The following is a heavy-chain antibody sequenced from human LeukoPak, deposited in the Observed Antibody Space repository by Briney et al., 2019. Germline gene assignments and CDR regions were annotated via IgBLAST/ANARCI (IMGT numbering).Heavy chain of an antibody. CDR3: ARGGMVRGVIIRARYYYYYMDV. D-gene: IGHD3-10*01. Sequence: SETLSLTCAVYGVSFSGYYWSWIRQPPGKGLEWIGEINHSGSTNYNPSLKSRVTISVDTSKNQFSLKLSSVTAADTAVYYCARGGMVRGVIIRARYYYYYMDVWGKGTTVTVSS. CDR1: GVSFSGYY. CDR2: INHSGST. J-gene: IGHJ6*03. V-gene: IGHV4-34*01.